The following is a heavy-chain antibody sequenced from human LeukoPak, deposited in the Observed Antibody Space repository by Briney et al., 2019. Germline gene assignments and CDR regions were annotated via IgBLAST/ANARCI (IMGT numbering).Heavy chain of an antibody. CDR2: ISAYNGNT. Sequence: ASVKVSCKASGYTFTSYGISWVRQAPGQGLEWMGWISAYNGNTNYAQKLQGRVTMTTDTSTSTAYMELRSLRSDDTAVYYCARHQGGDYYDSSGYYGYWGQGTPVTVSS. D-gene: IGHD3-22*01. J-gene: IGHJ4*02. CDR1: GYTFTSYG. CDR3: ARHQGGDYYDSSGYYGY. V-gene: IGHV1-18*01.